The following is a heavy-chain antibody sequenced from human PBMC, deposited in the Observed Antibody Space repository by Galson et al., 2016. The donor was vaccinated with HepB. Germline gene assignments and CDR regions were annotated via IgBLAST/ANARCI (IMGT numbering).Heavy chain of an antibody. Sequence: ETLSLTCTVSGASISSAGYYWSWIRQHPGKGLEWVAIIKQDGSEQKYVDSVKGRFTISRDNAKNSVYLQMNSLRGEDTAVYYCVGGAGWLPDYGGQGTLVTVSS. D-gene: IGHD6-19*01. CDR1: GASISSAGYY. CDR3: VGGAGWLPDY. V-gene: IGHV3-7*03. J-gene: IGHJ4*02. CDR2: IKQDGSEQ.